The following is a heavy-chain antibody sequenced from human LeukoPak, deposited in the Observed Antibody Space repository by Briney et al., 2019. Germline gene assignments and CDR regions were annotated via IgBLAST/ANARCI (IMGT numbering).Heavy chain of an antibody. CDR1: GFSVSTNY. J-gene: IGHJ4*02. CDR2: IYSDGST. D-gene: IGHD3-22*01. V-gene: IGHV3-53*01. Sequence: GSLRLSCAASGFSVSTNYMSWVRQAPGQGLEWVSLIYSDGSTYYADSVKGRFTISRDKSKNTLYLQMNSLRAEDTAVYFCARDSTAYYYFDCWGQGTLVTVSS. CDR3: ARDSTAYYYFDC.